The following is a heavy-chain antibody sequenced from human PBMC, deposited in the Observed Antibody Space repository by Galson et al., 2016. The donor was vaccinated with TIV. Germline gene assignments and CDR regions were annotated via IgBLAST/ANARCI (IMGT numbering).Heavy chain of an antibody. CDR1: GFTFSSYD. D-gene: IGHD2-21*02. CDR3: ARTVTENVYYSGMDV. CDR2: ISYDGINK. V-gene: IGHV3-30*03. J-gene: IGHJ6*02. Sequence: SLRLSCAASGFTFSSYDMHWVRQAPGKGLDWLAVISYDGINKYYADSVRGRYTISRDNSKNTLYLQMNSLRGEDTAVYYCARTVTENVYYSGMDVWGQGTTVTVSS.